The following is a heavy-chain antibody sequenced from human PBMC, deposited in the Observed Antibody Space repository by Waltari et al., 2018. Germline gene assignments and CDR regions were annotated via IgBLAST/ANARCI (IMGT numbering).Heavy chain of an antibody. J-gene: IGHJ6*03. Sequence: QVHLVESGGGVVQPGRSLRLSCAASGFIFTSYAMHWVRQAPGKGLEWVAVISYDGNNKYYADSVKGRLAVSRDNSKNTLYLQMNSLRVEDTAVYYCARDSRQYSSGWYFYYMDVWGKGTTVAVSS. CDR3: ARDSRQYSSGWYFYYMDV. V-gene: IGHV3-30*09. CDR1: GFIFTSYA. CDR2: ISYDGNNK. D-gene: IGHD6-19*01.